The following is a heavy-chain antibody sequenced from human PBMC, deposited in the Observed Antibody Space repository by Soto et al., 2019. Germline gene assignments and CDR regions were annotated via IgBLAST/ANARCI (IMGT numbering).Heavy chain of an antibody. CDR2: IIPIFGTA. Sequence: SVQVSCQASGDTFRSCAIRWVRQAHVQVLEWMGGIIPIFGTANYAQKFQGRVTITADKTTSTAYMELSSLRSEDKAVYYCAREGLATIKDYYYYGMDVWGQGTTVTGSS. CDR3: AREGLATIKDYYYYGMDV. V-gene: IGHV1-69*06. D-gene: IGHD5-12*01. J-gene: IGHJ6*02. CDR1: GDTFRSCA.